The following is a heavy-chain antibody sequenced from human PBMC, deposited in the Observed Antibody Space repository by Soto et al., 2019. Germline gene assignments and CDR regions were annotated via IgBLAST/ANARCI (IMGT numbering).Heavy chain of an antibody. Sequence: GGSLRLSCAASGFTFSSYAMSWVRQAPGKGLEWVSAISGSGGSTYYTDSVKGRFTISRDNSKNTLYLQMNSLRAEDTAVYYCAKDRRATVVMAGGGIDYWGQGTLVTVSS. D-gene: IGHD2-21*01. V-gene: IGHV3-23*01. CDR3: AKDRRATVVMAGGGIDY. CDR1: GFTFSSYA. J-gene: IGHJ4*02. CDR2: ISGSGGST.